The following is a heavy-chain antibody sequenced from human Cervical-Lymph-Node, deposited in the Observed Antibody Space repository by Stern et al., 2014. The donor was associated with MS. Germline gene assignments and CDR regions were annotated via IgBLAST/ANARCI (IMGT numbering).Heavy chain of an antibody. CDR3: ARATDL. CDR1: GASITSYY. CDR2: IYYSGTT. Sequence: QVQLQESGPGLLRPSETLSLTCTVSGASITSYYWSWIRQPPGKGLEWIGYIYYSGTTNYKDSLKGRVAISIDTSKTQFSLRLSSVTAADTAVYYCARATDLWGQGTLVTVSS. J-gene: IGHJ5*02. V-gene: IGHV4-59*01.